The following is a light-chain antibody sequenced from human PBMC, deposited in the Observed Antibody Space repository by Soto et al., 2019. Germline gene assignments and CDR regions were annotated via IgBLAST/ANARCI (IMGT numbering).Light chain of an antibody. CDR2: EAS. V-gene: IGKV1-5*03. CDR1: QNIYTY. Sequence: DIQMTQSPSTLSASVGDRVTLTCRASQNIYTYLAWYQQKPGKAPNLLIYEASKLESGVPSRFSASGSGTEFTLTISSLQPDVFGTYYCQQCHDDSYTFGPGTKLDIK. CDR3: QQCHDDSYT. J-gene: IGKJ2*01.